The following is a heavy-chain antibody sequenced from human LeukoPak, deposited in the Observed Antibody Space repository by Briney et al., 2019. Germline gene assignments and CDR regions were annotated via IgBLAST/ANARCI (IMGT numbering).Heavy chain of an antibody. D-gene: IGHD3-3*01. CDR2: INPSGGST. Sequence: GASVKVSCKASRYTFTSYYMHWVRHAPGQGLEWIGIINPSGGSTSYAQKFQGRVTVTRDTSTSTVYMELSSLRSEDTAVYYCARDRITIFRVVTPGDAFDIWGQGTMVTVSS. J-gene: IGHJ3*02. CDR3: ARDRITIFRVVTPGDAFDI. CDR1: RYTFTSYY. V-gene: IGHV1-46*01.